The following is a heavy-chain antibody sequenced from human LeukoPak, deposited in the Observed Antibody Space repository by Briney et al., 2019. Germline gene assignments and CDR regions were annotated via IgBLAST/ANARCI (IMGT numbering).Heavy chain of an antibody. CDR1: GGSISSSSYY. D-gene: IGHD4-23*01. CDR3: ATIYTVADAFDI. V-gene: IGHV4-61*05. CDR2: IYYSGST. Sequence: PSETLSLTCTVSGGSISSSSYYWSWIRQPPGKGLEWIGYIYYSGSTNYNPSLKSRVTISVDTSKNQFSLKLSSVTAADTAVYYCATIYTVADAFDIWGQGTMVTVSS. J-gene: IGHJ3*02.